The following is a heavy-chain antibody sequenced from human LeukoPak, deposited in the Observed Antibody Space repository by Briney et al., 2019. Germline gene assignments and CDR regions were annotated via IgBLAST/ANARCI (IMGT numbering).Heavy chain of an antibody. CDR2: ITGSGGST. CDR3: AKGYFVVVPAAMRAFDI. V-gene: IGHV3-23*01. CDR1: GFTFSSYA. Sequence: GGSLRLFCAASGFTFSSYAMSWVRQAPGKGLEWVSAITGSGGSTYYADSVKGRFTISRDNSKNTLYLQMNSLRAEDTAVYYCAKGYFVVVPAAMRAFDIWGQGTMVTVSS. J-gene: IGHJ3*02. D-gene: IGHD2-2*01.